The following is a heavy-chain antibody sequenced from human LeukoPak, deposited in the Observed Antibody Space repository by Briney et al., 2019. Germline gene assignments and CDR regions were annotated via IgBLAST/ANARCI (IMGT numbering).Heavy chain of an antibody. CDR2: ISSSSSYI. D-gene: IGHD6-19*01. V-gene: IGHV3-21*01. Sequence: GGSLRLSCAASGFTFRSYPMNWVRQAPGKGLEWVSYISSSSSYIYYADSVKGRFTISRDNAKNSLYLQMNSLRAEDTAVYYCARGTAAGGTSDSSGWYALGYWGHGTLVTVSP. J-gene: IGHJ4*01. CDR1: GFTFRSYP. CDR3: ARGTAAGGTSDSSGWYALGY.